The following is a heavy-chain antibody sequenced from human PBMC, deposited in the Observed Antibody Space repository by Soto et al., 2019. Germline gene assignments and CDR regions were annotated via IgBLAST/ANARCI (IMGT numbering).Heavy chain of an antibody. J-gene: IGHJ6*02. D-gene: IGHD2-15*01. CDR2: ISSSGSTI. V-gene: IGHV3-48*03. Sequence: EVQLVESGGGLVQPGGSLRLSCAASGFTFSSYEMNWVRQAPGKGLEWVSYISSSGSTIYYADSVKGRFTISRDNAKNSLYLQMNRLRAEDTAVYYCASRGGGWYYGMDVWGQGTTVTVSS. CDR3: ASRGGGWYYGMDV. CDR1: GFTFSSYE.